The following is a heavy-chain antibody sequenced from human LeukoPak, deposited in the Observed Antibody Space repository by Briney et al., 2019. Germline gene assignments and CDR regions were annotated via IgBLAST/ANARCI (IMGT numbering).Heavy chain of an antibody. Sequence: KTAETLSLTCTVSGCSISSSSYYWGWIRQPPGKGLEWIVSIYYSGSTYYNPSLKSRVTISVDTSKNQFSLKLSSVTAADTAVYYCARHKAGVVVPAYYFDYCGEGTLVTVSS. V-gene: IGHV4-39*01. CDR3: ARHKAGVVVPAYYFDY. J-gene: IGHJ4*02. CDR2: IYYSGST. D-gene: IGHD2-2*01. CDR1: GCSISSSSYY.